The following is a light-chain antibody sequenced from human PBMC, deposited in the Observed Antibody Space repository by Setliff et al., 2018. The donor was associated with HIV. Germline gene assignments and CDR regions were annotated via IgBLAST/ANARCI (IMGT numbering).Light chain of an antibody. V-gene: IGKV3-20*01. CDR1: QSVNNRQ. J-gene: IGKJ1*01. CDR2: AAA. Sequence: EIVLTQSPGTLSLSPGERATLSCRASQSVNNRQLAWYQQQPGQAPRLLIYAAASTATGIPDRFSGSGSGTDFTLTISRLEPEDFAVYFCQQYDISPWTFGQGTKVDIK. CDR3: QQYDISPWT.